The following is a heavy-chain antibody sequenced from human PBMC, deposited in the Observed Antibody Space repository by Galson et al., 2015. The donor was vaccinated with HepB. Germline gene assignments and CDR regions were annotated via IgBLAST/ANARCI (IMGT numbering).Heavy chain of an antibody. D-gene: IGHD7-27*01. J-gene: IGHJ3*02. CDR1: GGSISSYY. Sequence: ETLSLTCTVSGGSISSYYWSWIRQPPGKGLEWIGYIYYSGSTNYNPSLKSRVTISVDTSKSQFSLQLNSVTAADTAVYYCARPWLTGDRGAAFDIWGQGTMVTVSS. CDR3: ARPWLTGDRGAAFDI. V-gene: IGHV4-59*08. CDR2: IYYSGST.